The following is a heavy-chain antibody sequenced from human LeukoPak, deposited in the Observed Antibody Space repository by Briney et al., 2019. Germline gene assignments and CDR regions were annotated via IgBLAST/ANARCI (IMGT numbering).Heavy chain of an antibody. D-gene: IGHD6-13*01. CDR3: ARESDAVAVYLY. CDR1: GYTFINYY. V-gene: IGHV1-46*01. J-gene: IGHJ4*02. CDR2: INPSGGST. Sequence: GASVKVSCKASGYTFINYYVHLVRQAPGQGLEWMGIINPSGGSTSYAQKFQGRVTMTRDTPTSTVYMELSSLRSEDTAVYYCARESDAVAVYLYWGQGTLVTVSS.